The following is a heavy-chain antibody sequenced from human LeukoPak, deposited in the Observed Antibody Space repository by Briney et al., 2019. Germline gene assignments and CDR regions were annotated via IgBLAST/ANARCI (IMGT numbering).Heavy chain of an antibody. CDR1: AYTFTSYG. CDR2: ISGSNGNT. V-gene: IGHV1-18*01. J-gene: IGHJ6*03. CDR3: ARGTVSGADYYYMDV. Sequence: ASVTVSCTASAYTFTSYGISWVRQAPGQGLEWMGWISGSNGNTKSAQSLQGRVTMTTDTSTSTAYMELRSLRSDDTAVYYCARGTVSGADYYYMDVWGTGTTVTVSS. D-gene: IGHD1-26*01.